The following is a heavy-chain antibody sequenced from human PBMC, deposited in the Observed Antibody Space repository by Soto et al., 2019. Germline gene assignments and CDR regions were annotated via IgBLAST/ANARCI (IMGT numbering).Heavy chain of an antibody. V-gene: IGHV3-21*01. CDR3: AREDTAWPLAYGLDV. J-gene: IGHJ6*02. Sequence: PVGSLRLSCEASGFSFSTYSMHWVRQAPGKGLEWVSSIGRRSDIYYADSVKGRFTISRDNAKNSVYLQMNSLRDEDTAVYYCAREDTAWPLAYGLDVWGQGTTVTVS. CDR1: GFSFSTYS. D-gene: IGHD2-21*02. CDR2: IGRRSDI.